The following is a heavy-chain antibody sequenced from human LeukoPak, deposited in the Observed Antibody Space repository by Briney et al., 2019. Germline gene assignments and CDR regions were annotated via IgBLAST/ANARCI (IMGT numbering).Heavy chain of an antibody. Sequence: GGSLRLSCVASGFTFSSYSMKWVRQAPGKGLEWVSAISGSGGSTYYADSVKGRFTISRDNSKNTLYLQMNSLRAEDTAVYYCAKDRTPVLRFLEWLLFFDYWGQGTLVTVSS. CDR3: AKDRTPVLRFLEWLLFFDY. D-gene: IGHD3-3*01. V-gene: IGHV3-23*01. CDR2: ISGSGGST. J-gene: IGHJ4*02. CDR1: GFTFSSYS.